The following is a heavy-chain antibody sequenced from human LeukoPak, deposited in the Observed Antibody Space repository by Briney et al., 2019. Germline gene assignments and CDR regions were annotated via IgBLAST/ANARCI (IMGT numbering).Heavy chain of an antibody. J-gene: IGHJ4*02. CDR1: GCSASSYY. CDR3: ARGYAGAATFDY. CDR2: INYSGST. V-gene: IGHV4-59*02. D-gene: IGHD1-26*01. Sequence: AETLSLTCTVSGCSASSYYLSWVRQPPGKGLEWVGCINYSGSTKYNPSIKSRVTISVATSKNQYSLKLTSVTAADTAVYYCARGYAGAATFDYWGQGTLVTVSS.